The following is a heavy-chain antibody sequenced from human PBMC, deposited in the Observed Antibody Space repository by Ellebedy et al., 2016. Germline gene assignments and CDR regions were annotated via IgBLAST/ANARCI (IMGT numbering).Heavy chain of an antibody. D-gene: IGHD3-10*01. Sequence: GGSLRLSXAASGFTFSSYSMNWVRQAPGKGLEWVSYISSSSSTIYYADSVKGRFTISRDNAKNSLYLQMNSLRAEDTAVYYCARCGMVRGVIGGMDVWGQGTTVTVSS. CDR1: GFTFSSYS. V-gene: IGHV3-48*04. J-gene: IGHJ6*02. CDR3: ARCGMVRGVIGGMDV. CDR2: ISSSSSTI.